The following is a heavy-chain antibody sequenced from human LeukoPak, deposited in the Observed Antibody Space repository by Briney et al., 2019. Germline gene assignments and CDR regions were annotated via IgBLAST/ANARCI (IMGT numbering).Heavy chain of an antibody. CDR1: GFTFSDYY. Sequence: GGSLRLSCAASGFTFSDYYMSWIRQAPGKGLEWVSYISSSGSTIYYADSVKGRFTISRDNAKNSLYLQMNSLRAEDTAVYYCARDGYCSSTSCYKPTGTTLDYWGQGTLVTVSS. CDR2: ISSSGSTI. V-gene: IGHV3-11*04. CDR3: ARDGYCSSTSCYKPTGTTLDY. D-gene: IGHD2-2*03. J-gene: IGHJ4*02.